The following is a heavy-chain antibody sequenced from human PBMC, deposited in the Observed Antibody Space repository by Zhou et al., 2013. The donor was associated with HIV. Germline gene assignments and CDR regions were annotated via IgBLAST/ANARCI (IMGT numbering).Heavy chain of an antibody. J-gene: IGHJ6*03. CDR1: GYTLTDFG. CDR2: ISSFRGHT. D-gene: IGHD1-1*01. CDR3: ARALSARWNAGGYYYMDV. V-gene: IGHV1-18*01. Sequence: QVQLVQSGAEVKRPGASVKVSCKASGYTLTDFGVSWVRQAPGQGLEWMGWISSFRGHTNYAQKLQGRVSVTTDASTNTAYMELRSLRSDDTAVYYCARALSARWNAGGYYYMDVWGRGTTVTVSS.